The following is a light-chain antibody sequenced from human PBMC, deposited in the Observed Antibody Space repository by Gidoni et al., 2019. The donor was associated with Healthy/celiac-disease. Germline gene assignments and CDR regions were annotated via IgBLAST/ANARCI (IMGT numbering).Light chain of an antibody. CDR3: QQRSNWPRMYT. Sequence: EVPLTLLLPTLSLSPGERATLSCRASQSVSSYLAWYQQKPGKAPRLLIYDASNRATGIPARFSGSGSGTDFTLTISSLEPEDFAVYYCQQRSNWPRMYTFGQGTKLEIK. CDR2: DAS. V-gene: IGKV3-11*01. J-gene: IGKJ2*01. CDR1: QSVSSY.